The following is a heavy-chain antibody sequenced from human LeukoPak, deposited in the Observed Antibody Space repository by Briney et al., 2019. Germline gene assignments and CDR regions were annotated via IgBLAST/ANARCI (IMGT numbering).Heavy chain of an antibody. CDR2: VSYDGSYK. J-gene: IGHJ4*02. CDR1: GFSFTTYW. D-gene: IGHD4-23*01. CDR3: ARGARKGDDYGGFFDY. Sequence: PGGSLRLSRAASGFSFTTYWMGWVRQAPGKGLEWVAVVSYDGSYKDYADSVKGRFTISRDNSRNTLYLQMNSLRAQDTAVYYCARGARKGDDYGGFFDYWGQGTLVTVSS. V-gene: IGHV3-30*03.